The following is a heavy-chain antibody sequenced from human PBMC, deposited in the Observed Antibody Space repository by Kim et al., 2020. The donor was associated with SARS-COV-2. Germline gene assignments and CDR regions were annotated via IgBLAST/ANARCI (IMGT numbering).Heavy chain of an antibody. CDR3: ARRQSGYYFDY. CDR2: IYYSGST. J-gene: IGHJ4*02. CDR1: GGSISSYY. V-gene: IGHV4-59*08. D-gene: IGHD6-25*01. Sequence: SETLSLTCTVSGGSISSYYWSWIRQPPGKGLEWIGYIYYSGSTNYNPSLKSRVTISVDTSKNQFSLKLSSVTAADTAVYYCARRQSGYYFDYWGQGTLVTVSP.